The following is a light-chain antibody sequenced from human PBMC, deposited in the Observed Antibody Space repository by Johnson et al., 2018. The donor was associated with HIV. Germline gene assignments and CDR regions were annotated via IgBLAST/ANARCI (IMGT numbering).Light chain of an antibody. J-gene: IGLJ1*01. Sequence: QSALTQPPSVSAAPGQTVTISCSGSSSNIGNNYVSWYQQLPGTAPKLLIYDNDKRPSGIPDRFSGSKSGTSATLGISGLQTGDEADYYCGTWDSILSTPNYVFRAGTKVTVL. CDR2: DND. CDR1: SSNIGNNY. V-gene: IGLV1-51*01. CDR3: GTWDSILSTPNYV.